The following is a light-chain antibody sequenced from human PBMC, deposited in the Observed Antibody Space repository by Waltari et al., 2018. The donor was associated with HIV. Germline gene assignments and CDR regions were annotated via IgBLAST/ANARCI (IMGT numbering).Light chain of an antibody. V-gene: IGKV3-20*01. CDR1: QSISSNY. CDR2: GAS. Sequence: EIVLTQSPGTLSLSPGERATLSCRASQSISSNYLAWYQQRPGQAPRLLIYGASNRATVIPDRFSGSGSGTDFTLTINRLEPEDFAMFYCQQYSSSPQTFGQGTKVEIK. J-gene: IGKJ1*01. CDR3: QQYSSSPQT.